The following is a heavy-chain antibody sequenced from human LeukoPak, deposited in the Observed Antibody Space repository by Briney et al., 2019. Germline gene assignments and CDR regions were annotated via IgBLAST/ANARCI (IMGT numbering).Heavy chain of an antibody. CDR3: ARQSTIAAARIDP. CDR2: IYYSGTT. V-gene: IGHV4-39*01. Sequence: PSETLSLTCTVSGGSISNSYYYWGWTRQPPGEALEWIGSIYYSGTTYYKPSLKSRVTISVDTSKNQFSLKLNSVTAADTAVYYCARQSTIAAARIDPWGQGTLVTVSS. CDR1: GGSISNSYYY. J-gene: IGHJ5*02. D-gene: IGHD6-25*01.